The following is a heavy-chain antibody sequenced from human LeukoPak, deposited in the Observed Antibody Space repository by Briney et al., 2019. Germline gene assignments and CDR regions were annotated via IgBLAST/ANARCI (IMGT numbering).Heavy chain of an antibody. D-gene: IGHD2-15*01. CDR1: GYTFTSYD. Sequence: ASVKVSCKASGYTFTSYDINWVRQATGQGLEWMGWMNPNSGNTGYARKFQDRVTITRNTSISTAYMELSSLRSEDTAVYYCARGREVVVAATLPYDYWGQGTLVTVS. CDR2: MNPNSGNT. CDR3: ARGREVVVAATLPYDY. V-gene: IGHV1-8*03. J-gene: IGHJ4*02.